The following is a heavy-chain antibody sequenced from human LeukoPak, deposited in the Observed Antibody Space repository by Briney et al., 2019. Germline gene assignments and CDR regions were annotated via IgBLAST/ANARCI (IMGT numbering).Heavy chain of an antibody. D-gene: IGHD2-2*01. CDR1: GGTFSSYA. CDR2: IIPIFGTA. J-gene: IGHJ6*02. V-gene: IGHV1-69*13. CDR3: ARDSCGSLSTSCPMDV. Sequence: SVKVSCKASGGTFSSYAISWVRQAPGQGLEWMGGIIPIFGTANYAQKFQGRVTVTADESSSTAYMELSSLRSEDTAVYYCARDSCGSLSTSCPMDVWGQGTTVTASS.